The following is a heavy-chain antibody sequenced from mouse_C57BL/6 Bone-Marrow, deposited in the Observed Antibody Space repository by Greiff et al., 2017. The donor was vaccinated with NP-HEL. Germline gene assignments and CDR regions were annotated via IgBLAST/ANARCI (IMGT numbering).Heavy chain of an antibody. CDR2: IHPNSGST. CDR3: ARSALYYGFAY. D-gene: IGHD1-1*01. Sequence: VKLKQPGAELVKPGASVKLSCKASGYTFPSYWMHWLKQRPGQGLVWIGMIHPNSGSTYYIEKFKSKATLTVDKSSSTACMHLSSLTSEDAAVYYCARSALYYGFAYWGQGTLVTVSA. J-gene: IGHJ3*01. V-gene: IGHV1-64*01. CDR1: GYTFPSYW.